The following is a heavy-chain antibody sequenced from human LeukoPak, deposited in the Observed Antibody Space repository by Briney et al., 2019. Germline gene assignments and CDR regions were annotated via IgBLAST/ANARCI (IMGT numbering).Heavy chain of an antibody. J-gene: IGHJ3*02. CDR1: GYTFTGYY. CDR3: ASEHLLARGAFDI. Sequence: ASVKVSCKASGYTFTGYYMHWVRQAPGQALEWMGRINPNSGGTNYAQKFQGRVTMTRDTSISTAYMELSRLRSDDTAVSYCASEHLLARGAFDIWGQGTMVTVSS. CDR2: INPNSGGT. V-gene: IGHV1-2*06.